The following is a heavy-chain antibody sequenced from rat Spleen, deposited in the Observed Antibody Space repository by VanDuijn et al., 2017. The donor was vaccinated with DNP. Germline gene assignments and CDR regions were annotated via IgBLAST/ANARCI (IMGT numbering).Heavy chain of an antibody. D-gene: IGHD1-2*01. Sequence: EVQLVESGGGLVQPGRSLKLSCAASGFTFSNYYMAWVRQAPKKGLEWVATIFTSGNRAFYPDSVEGRFTISRDNAKSSLYLQMNSLKSEDAATYYCARQDYSNYNYFDYWGQGVMVTVSS. V-gene: IGHV5-7*01. CDR2: IFTSGNRA. J-gene: IGHJ2*01. CDR1: GFTFSNYY. CDR3: ARQDYSNYNYFDY.